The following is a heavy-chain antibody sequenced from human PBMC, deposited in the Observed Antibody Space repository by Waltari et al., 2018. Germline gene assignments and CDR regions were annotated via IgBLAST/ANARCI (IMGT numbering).Heavy chain of an antibody. J-gene: IGHJ4*02. CDR2: IHHVGIT. D-gene: IGHD4-17*01. CDR3: ARDPNGDYGY. Sequence: QVQLQESGPGLVKPPETLSLTCTVSGDSVTDHYWSWIRQPPGKGLEWIGYIHHVGITNYSPSLKSRVTMSVDTTKNQFSLKLTSVTAADTAIYFCARDPNGDYGYWGQGTLVTVSS. V-gene: IGHV4-59*02. CDR1: GDSVTDHY.